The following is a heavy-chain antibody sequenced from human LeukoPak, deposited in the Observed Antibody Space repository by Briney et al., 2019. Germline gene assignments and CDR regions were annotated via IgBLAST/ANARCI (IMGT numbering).Heavy chain of an antibody. J-gene: IGHJ4*02. Sequence: GGSLRLSCAASGFTFSSYWMHWVRQAPGKGLVWVSRINSDGSSTYYADSVKGRFTISRNNSKNTLYLQMNSLRAEDTAVYYCANGRTRLFYDSSAYSGWGQGTLVTVSS. V-gene: IGHV3-74*01. CDR2: INSDGSST. D-gene: IGHD3-22*01. CDR3: ANGRTRLFYDSSAYSG. CDR1: GFTFSSYW.